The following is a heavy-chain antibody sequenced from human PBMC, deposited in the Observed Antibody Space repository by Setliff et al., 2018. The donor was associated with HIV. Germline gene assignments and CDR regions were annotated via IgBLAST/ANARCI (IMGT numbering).Heavy chain of an antibody. CDR1: GFTFGEYG. J-gene: IGHJ4*02. D-gene: IGHD2-15*01. CDR3: TRGMRPMVKRVPFDY. V-gene: IGHV3-49*03. Sequence: GGSLRLSCLGSGFTFGEYGMSWFRQAPGKGLEWVGFIRSRPFGGTTEYAASVKGRFTISRDDSKIIAYLQMNSLKSADAAVYYCTRGMRPMVKRVPFDYWGQGTLVTVSS. CDR2: IRSRPFGGTT.